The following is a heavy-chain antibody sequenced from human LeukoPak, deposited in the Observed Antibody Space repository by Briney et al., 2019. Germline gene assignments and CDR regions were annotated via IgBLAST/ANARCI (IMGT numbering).Heavy chain of an antibody. Sequence: GGSLRLSCAPSGFTFSRYAMHWVRQAPGKGLEWVAVIWYDGSNKYYADSVKGRFTISRDNSKNTLYLQMNSLRAEDTAVYYCAKAVYSSSPPFDYWGQGTLVTVSS. CDR2: IWYDGSNK. CDR1: GFTFSRYA. J-gene: IGHJ4*02. D-gene: IGHD6-6*01. CDR3: AKAVYSSSPPFDY. V-gene: IGHV3-30*04.